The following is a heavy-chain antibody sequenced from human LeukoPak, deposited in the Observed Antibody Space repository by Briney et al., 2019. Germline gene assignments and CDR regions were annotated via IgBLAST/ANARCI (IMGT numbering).Heavy chain of an antibody. Sequence: ASVKVSFKASGYTFTGYYMHWVRQAPGQGLEWMGWINPNSGGTNYAQKFQGRVTMTRDTSISTAYMELSRLRSDDTAVYYCAGGLGIAVARDLFDYWGQGTLVTVSS. D-gene: IGHD6-19*01. CDR1: GYTFTGYY. J-gene: IGHJ4*02. CDR3: AGGLGIAVARDLFDY. V-gene: IGHV1-2*02. CDR2: INPNSGGT.